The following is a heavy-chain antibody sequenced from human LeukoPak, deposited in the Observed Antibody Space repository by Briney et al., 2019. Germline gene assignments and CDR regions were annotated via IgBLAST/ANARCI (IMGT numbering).Heavy chain of an antibody. V-gene: IGHV4-59*01. CDR1: GGSINYYY. Sequence: SETLSLTCTVSGGSINYYYWSWIRQPPGKALEWIGYIYSSGSTDYNPSLKSRVTISVDTSKNQFSLKLRSVTAADTAVYYCAKQKGLDPWGQGTLVTVSS. J-gene: IGHJ5*02. D-gene: IGHD1/OR15-1a*01. CDR3: AKQKGLDP. CDR2: IYSSGST.